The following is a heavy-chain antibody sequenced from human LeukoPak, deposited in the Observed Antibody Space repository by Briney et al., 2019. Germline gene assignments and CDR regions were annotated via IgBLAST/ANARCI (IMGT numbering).Heavy chain of an antibody. D-gene: IGHD3-9*01. J-gene: IGHJ5*02. CDR3: ARATIFGWFDP. V-gene: IGHV3-21*01. CDR1: GVPFSHSG. Sequence: GGSLRPSCVVSGVPFSHSGMNWVRQAPGKGLEWVSSISSSSSYIYYADSVKGRFTISRDNAKNSLYLQMNSLRAEDTAVYYCARATIFGWFDPWGQGTLVTVSS. CDR2: ISSSSSYI.